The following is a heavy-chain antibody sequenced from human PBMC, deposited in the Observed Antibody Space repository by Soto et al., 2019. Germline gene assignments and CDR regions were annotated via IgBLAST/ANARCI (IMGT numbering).Heavy chain of an antibody. D-gene: IGHD1-7*01. V-gene: IGHV3-23*01. CDR3: AKGNSWSPALVLDI. CDR2: ISGSAGST. CDR1: GFSLRSYA. J-gene: IGHJ3*02. Sequence: EVQLLESGGGLVQPGGSLRLSCAASGFSLRSYAMNWVRQAPGKGLEWVSAISGSAGSTYYADSVKGRFTISRDTSKNTLYLQMNSLRAEDTAIYYCAKGNSWSPALVLDIWGQGTMVTVSS.